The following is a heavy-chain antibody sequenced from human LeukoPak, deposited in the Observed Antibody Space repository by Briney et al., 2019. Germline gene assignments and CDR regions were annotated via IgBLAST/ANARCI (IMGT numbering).Heavy chain of an antibody. J-gene: IGHJ4*02. D-gene: IGHD3-10*01. V-gene: IGHV3-23*01. Sequence: GGSLRLSCAASGFTFSSYGMNWVRQAPGKGLEWVSAISGSGGSTYYADSVRGRFTISRDNSKSTLYLQMNSLRAEDTAIYYCAKGPYGSGSWYFDYWGQGTLVTVSS. CDR1: GFTFSSYG. CDR2: ISGSGGST. CDR3: AKGPYGSGSWYFDY.